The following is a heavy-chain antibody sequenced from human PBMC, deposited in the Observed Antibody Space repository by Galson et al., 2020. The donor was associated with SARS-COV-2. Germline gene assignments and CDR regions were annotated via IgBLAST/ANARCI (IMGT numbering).Heavy chain of an antibody. CDR3: AKGYFDFWSGYPFYYDS. CDR2: ISASGGTT. V-gene: IGHV3-23*01. D-gene: IGHD3-3*01. J-gene: IGHJ4*02. Sequence: GGSLRLSCAASGFTFTTYGMTWVRQAPGKGLEWVSTISASGGTTKYADSVKGRFTISRDKSKNTLDLQMNSLRAEDTAIYYCAKGYFDFWSGYPFYYDSWGQGILVTVSS. CDR1: GFTFTTYG.